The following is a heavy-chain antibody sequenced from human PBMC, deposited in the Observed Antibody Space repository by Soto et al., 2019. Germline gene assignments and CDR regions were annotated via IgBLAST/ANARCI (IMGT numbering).Heavy chain of an antibody. V-gene: IGHV3-30*18. Sequence: QVQLVESGGGVVQPGRSLRLSCAASGFTFSSYGMHWVRQAPGKGLEWVAVISYDGSNKYYADSVKGRFTISRDNSKNTRYIQMNSLKAEDTAVYYCAKDLNYPFDYWAREPWSPSPQ. CDR2: ISYDGSNK. D-gene: IGHD4-4*01. CDR3: AKDLNYPFDY. J-gene: IGHJ4*02. CDR1: GFTFSSYG.